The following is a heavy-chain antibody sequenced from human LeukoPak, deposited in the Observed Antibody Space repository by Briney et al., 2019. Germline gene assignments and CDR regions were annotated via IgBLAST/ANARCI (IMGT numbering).Heavy chain of an antibody. CDR2: IYYSGST. D-gene: IGHD2-2*01. J-gene: IGHJ4*02. Sequence: SETLSLTCTVSGGSISSYYWSWIRQPPGKGLEWIGYIYYSGSTNYNPSLKSRVTISVDTSKNQFSLKLSSVTAADTAVYYCARGRVPAAVFDYWGQGTLVTVSS. CDR1: GGSISSYY. CDR3: ARGRVPAAVFDY. V-gene: IGHV4-59*08.